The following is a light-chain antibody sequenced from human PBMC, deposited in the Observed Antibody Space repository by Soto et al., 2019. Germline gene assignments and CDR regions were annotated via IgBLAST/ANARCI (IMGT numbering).Light chain of an antibody. CDR1: QDISSW. V-gene: IGKV1-12*01. J-gene: IGKJ4*01. CDR3: QQANSFPLT. Sequence: DIQMTQSPSSVSASVGDRVTITCRASQDISSWLAWYQQKPGKAPQLLIYAASSLHSGVPSRFSGSVPGTDFTLTIRSLEPEDFATYYCQQANSFPLTFGGGTKVEIK. CDR2: AAS.